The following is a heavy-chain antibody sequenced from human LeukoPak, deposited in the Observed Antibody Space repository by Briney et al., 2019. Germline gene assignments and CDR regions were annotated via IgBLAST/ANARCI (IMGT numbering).Heavy chain of an antibody. D-gene: IGHD3-22*01. J-gene: IGHJ4*02. Sequence: SETLSLTCTVSGGSISSSSYYWGWIRQPPGKGLEWIGSIYYSGSTYYNPSLKSRVTISVDTSKNQFSLKLSSVTAADTAVYYCAISPYYYDSSGYTSPYYFDYWGQGTLVTVSS. V-gene: IGHV4-39*01. CDR2: IYYSGST. CDR3: AISPYYYDSSGYTSPYYFDY. CDR1: GGSISSSSYY.